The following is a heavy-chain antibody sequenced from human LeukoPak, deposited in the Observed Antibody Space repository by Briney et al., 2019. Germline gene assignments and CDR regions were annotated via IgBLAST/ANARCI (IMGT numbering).Heavy chain of an antibody. V-gene: IGHV4-61*01. CDR2: IYYSGGT. CDR3: ARTETGSYQLLTFSRYYYGMDV. Sequence: PSETLSLTCTVSGGSVSSGSYYWSWIRQPPGKGLEWIGYIYYSGGTNYNPSLKSRVTISVDTSKNQFSLKLSSVTAADTAVYYCARTETGSYQLLTFSRYYYGMDVWGKGTTVTVSS. J-gene: IGHJ6*04. D-gene: IGHD2-2*01. CDR1: GGSVSSGSYY.